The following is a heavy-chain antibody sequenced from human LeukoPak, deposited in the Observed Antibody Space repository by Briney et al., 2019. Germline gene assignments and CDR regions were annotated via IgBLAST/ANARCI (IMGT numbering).Heavy chain of an antibody. CDR3: ARRGWELDC. V-gene: IGHV3-23*01. CDR1: GFTFTHYA. CDR2: ISASGGTT. D-gene: IGHD4-23*01. Sequence: GGSLRLSCAASGFTFTHYAMTWVRQAPGKGLEWVSGISASGGTTYYAGSVKGRFTISRDNSKNTLYLQINSLRAEDTAVYYCARRGWELDCWGQGTLVTVSS. J-gene: IGHJ4*02.